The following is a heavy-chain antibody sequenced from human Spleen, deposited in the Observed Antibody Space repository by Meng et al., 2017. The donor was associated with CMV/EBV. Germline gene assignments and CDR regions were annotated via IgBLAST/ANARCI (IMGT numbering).Heavy chain of an antibody. D-gene: IGHD1-14*01. Sequence: GESLKISCAASGFTVSSNYMSWVRQAPGKGLEWVSVIYSGGSTYYADSVKGRFTISRDNSKNTLYLQMNSLRAEDTAVYYCASTDERNPYYYYGMDVWGQGTTVTVS. CDR2: IYSGGST. J-gene: IGHJ6*02. V-gene: IGHV3-53*01. CDR3: ASTDERNPYYYYGMDV. CDR1: GFTVSSNY.